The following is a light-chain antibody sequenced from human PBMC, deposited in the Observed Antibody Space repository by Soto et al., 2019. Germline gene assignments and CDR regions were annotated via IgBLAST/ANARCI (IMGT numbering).Light chain of an antibody. Sequence: QSALTQPASVSGSPGQSITISCTGTSSDVGGYNYVSWYQQRPGKAPKLMIYDVSNRPSGVSNRFSGSKSGNTASLTISGLQAEDEADYYCSSYTSSSPWVFGGGTKVTVL. J-gene: IGLJ3*02. CDR1: SSDVGGYNY. CDR2: DVS. CDR3: SSYTSSSPWV. V-gene: IGLV2-14*01.